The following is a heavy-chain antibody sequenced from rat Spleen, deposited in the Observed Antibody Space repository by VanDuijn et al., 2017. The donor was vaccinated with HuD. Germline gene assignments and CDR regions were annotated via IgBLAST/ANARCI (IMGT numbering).Heavy chain of an antibody. V-gene: IGHV5-19*01. CDR1: GFTFSNYG. J-gene: IGHJ2*01. CDR2: ISPSGGST. Sequence: EVQLVESGGGLVQPGRSLKLSCAASGFTFSNYGMHWIRQAPTKGLEWVASISPSGGSTYYRDSVKGRFTISRDNAKSTLYLQMDSLRSEDTATYYGATDGSTIAAISTPFDYWGQGVMVTVSS. D-gene: IGHD1-2*01. CDR3: ATDGSTIAAISTPFDY.